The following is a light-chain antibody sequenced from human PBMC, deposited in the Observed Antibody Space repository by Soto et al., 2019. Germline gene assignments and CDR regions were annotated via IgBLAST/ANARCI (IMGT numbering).Light chain of an antibody. Sequence: QSALTQPASGSGSPGQSITISCTGTSSDIGSYKPVSWYQHHPGKAPKLMIYEDSKRPSGVSIRFSGSKSGNTASLTISGLQAEDEADYYCCSYVGSSVVFGGGTKLTVL. CDR2: EDS. CDR1: SSDIGSYKP. V-gene: IGLV2-23*01. J-gene: IGLJ2*01. CDR3: CSYVGSSVV.